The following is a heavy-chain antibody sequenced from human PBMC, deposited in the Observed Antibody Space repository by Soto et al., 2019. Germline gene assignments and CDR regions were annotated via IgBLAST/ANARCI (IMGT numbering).Heavy chain of an antibody. J-gene: IGHJ6*02. D-gene: IGHD6-13*01. CDR1: GYSFTSYW. V-gene: IGHV5-10-1*01. CDR3: ARRGYSSSWYSWSRGSNYYGMDV. CDR2: IDPSDSYT. Sequence: GESLKISCKGSGYSFTSYWISWVRQMPGKGLEWMGRIDPSDSYTNYSPSFQGHVTISADKSISTAYLQWSSLKASDTAMYYCARRGYSSSWYSWSRGSNYYGMDVWGQGTTVTVSS.